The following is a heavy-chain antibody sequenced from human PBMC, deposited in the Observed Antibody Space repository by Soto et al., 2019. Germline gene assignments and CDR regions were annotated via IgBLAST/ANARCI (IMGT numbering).Heavy chain of an antibody. CDR2: INAGNGNT. J-gene: IGHJ4*02. Sequence: ASVKVSCKASGYTFTSYAMHWVRQAPGQRLEWMGWINAGNGNTKYSQKIQGRVTITRDTSASTAYMELSSLRSEDTAVYYCARELPYYYDSSGYRYYFDYWGQGTLVTVSS. D-gene: IGHD3-22*01. CDR3: ARELPYYYDSSGYRYYFDY. CDR1: GYTFTSYA. V-gene: IGHV1-3*01.